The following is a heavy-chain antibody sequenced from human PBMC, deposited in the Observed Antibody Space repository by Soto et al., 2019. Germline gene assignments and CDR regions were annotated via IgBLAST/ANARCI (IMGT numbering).Heavy chain of an antibody. CDR1: GFTFSDHY. J-gene: IGHJ6*02. CDR3: TSHPYPDYRGYYYYYGMDV. CDR2: IRSKANSYAT. D-gene: IGHD4-4*01. V-gene: IGHV3-73*01. Sequence: GGSLRLSCEGSGFTFSDHYMHWVRQASGKGLEWVGRIRSKANSYATAYAASVKGRFTISRDDSKNTAYLQMNSLKTEDTAVYYCTSHPYPDYRGYYYYYGMDVWGQGTTVTVSS.